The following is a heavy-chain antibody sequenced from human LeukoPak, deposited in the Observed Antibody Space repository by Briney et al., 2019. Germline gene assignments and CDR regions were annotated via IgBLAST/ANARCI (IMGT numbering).Heavy chain of an antibody. D-gene: IGHD3-10*01. CDR1: GFTFSTYG. CDR2: ISGSGVTT. J-gene: IGHJ1*01. Sequence: GGSLRLSCAASGFTFSTYGVYWVRQAPGKGLEWVSAISGSGVTTYYADSVKGRFTISRDNSKNTLYLQMNSLRAEDTAVYYCAKSSGSYSPPTDFQHWGQGTLVTVSS. CDR3: AKSSGSYSPPTDFQH. V-gene: IGHV3-23*01.